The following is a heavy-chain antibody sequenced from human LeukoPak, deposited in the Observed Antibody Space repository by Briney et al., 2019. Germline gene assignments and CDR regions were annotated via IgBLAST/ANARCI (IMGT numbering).Heavy chain of an antibody. J-gene: IGHJ3*02. Sequence: SETLSLACAVYGGSFSGYYWTWIRQPPGKGLEWIGEINHSGSTSYNPSLKSRVTISVDTSKNQFSLKLSSVTAADTAVYYCATGFGYCSGGSCDDAFDIWGQGTMVTVSS. D-gene: IGHD2-15*01. V-gene: IGHV4-34*01. CDR1: GGSFSGYY. CDR3: ATGFGYCSGGSCDDAFDI. CDR2: INHSGST.